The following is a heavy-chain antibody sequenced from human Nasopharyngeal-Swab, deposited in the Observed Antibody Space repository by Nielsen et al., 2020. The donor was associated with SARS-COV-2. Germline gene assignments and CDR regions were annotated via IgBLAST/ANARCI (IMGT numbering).Heavy chain of an antibody. D-gene: IGHD1-26*01. J-gene: IGHJ6*02. V-gene: IGHV1-46*01. CDR2: VNPSGGRT. CDR1: GYTFTSYY. CDR3: ARDFRQRWELLHYYYYGMDV. Sequence: ASVKVSCKASGYTFTSYYMHWVRQAPGQGLEWMGIVNPSGGRTSYAQKFQGRVIMTRDTSTSTAHMELSSLRSEDTAVYYCARDFRQRWELLHYYYYGMDVWGQGTTVTVSS.